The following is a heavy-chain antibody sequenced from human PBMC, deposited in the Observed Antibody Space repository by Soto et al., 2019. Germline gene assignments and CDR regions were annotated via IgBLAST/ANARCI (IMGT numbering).Heavy chain of an antibody. CDR2: ISYDGSNK. CDR1: GFTFSSYA. Sequence: GGSLRLSCAASGFTFSSYAMHWVRQAPGKGLEWVAVISYDGSNKYYADSVKGRFTISRDNSKNTLYLQMNSLRAEDTAVYYCARDGVRPSGSSPDGMDVWGQGTTVTVSS. V-gene: IGHV3-30-3*01. J-gene: IGHJ6*02. D-gene: IGHD1-26*01. CDR3: ARDGVRPSGSSPDGMDV.